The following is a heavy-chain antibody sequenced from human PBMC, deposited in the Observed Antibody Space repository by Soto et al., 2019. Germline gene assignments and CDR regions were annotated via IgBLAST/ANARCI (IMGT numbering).Heavy chain of an antibody. Sequence: EVQLVESGGGLIQPGGSLKLSCAASGFTVGNNYMSWVRQAPGKGLEWVSLIYSTGTTKYADSVKGRFTVSRDNANNTLYRQMNRLRAEDTAVYYCAKDGRGSGSHYNSFGYWGQGTLVTVSS. J-gene: IGHJ4*02. CDR1: GFTVGNNY. V-gene: IGHV3-53*01. CDR3: AKDGRGSGSHYNSFGY. CDR2: IYSTGTT. D-gene: IGHD3-10*01.